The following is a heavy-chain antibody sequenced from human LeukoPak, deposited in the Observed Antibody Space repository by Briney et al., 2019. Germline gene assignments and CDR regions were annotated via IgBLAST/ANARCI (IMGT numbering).Heavy chain of an antibody. CDR3: ARVVDTHFDY. CDR1: GFTFSSYW. D-gene: IGHD5-18*01. J-gene: IGHJ4*02. Sequence: GGSLRLSCAASGFTFSSYWMHWVRQAPGKGLVWVSRINSDGRSTGYADSVMGRFTISRDNAKNTLYLQMNSLRAEDTAVYYCARVVDTHFDYWGQGTLVTVSS. CDR2: INSDGRST. V-gene: IGHV3-74*01.